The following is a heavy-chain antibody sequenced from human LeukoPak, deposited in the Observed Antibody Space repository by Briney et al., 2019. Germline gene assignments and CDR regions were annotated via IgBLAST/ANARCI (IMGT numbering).Heavy chain of an antibody. V-gene: IGHV3-23*01. D-gene: IGHD3-22*01. CDR3: AKSGRYYDSGGYYYYDY. CDR2: IRGSDHNT. J-gene: IGHJ4*02. CDR1: GFTFSSYA. Sequence: GGSLRLSCAASGFTFSSYAMSWVRQAPGQGLEWVSSIRGSDHNTYYADTVKGRFTISRDNSKNTLSLQMNSLRAEDTAVYYCAKSGRYYDSGGYYYYDYWGQGTLVTVSS.